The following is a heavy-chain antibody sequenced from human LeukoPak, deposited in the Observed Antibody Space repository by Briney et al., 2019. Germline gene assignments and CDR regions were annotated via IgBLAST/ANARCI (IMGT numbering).Heavy chain of an antibody. CDR1: GGSISSYY. CDR2: IYYSGSN. J-gene: IGHJ5*02. V-gene: IGHV4-59*01. CDR3: ARDYAAGYNGWLDP. Sequence: SGTPSLTCTVSGGSISSYYLNWLRQPPGKGLEWVGYIYYSGSNNYNPSLKSRVPISGDKSKNQFSLKVSSLTAADTAVYYCARDYAAGYNGWLDPWGQGTLVTVSS. D-gene: IGHD3-9*01.